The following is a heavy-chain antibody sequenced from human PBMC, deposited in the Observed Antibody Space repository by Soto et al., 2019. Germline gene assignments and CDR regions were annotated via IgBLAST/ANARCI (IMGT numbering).Heavy chain of an antibody. D-gene: IGHD3-22*01. CDR2: IYYSGST. Sequence: SETLSLTCTVSGGSISSSSYYWGWIRQPPGKGLEWIGSIYYSGSTYYNPSLKSRVTISVDTSKNQFSLKLSSVTAADTAVYYCARRSGTYYYDSSGYYHSGYYGMDVWGQGTTVT. CDR3: ARRSGTYYYDSSGYYHSGYYGMDV. V-gene: IGHV4-39*01. J-gene: IGHJ6*02. CDR1: GGSISSSSYY.